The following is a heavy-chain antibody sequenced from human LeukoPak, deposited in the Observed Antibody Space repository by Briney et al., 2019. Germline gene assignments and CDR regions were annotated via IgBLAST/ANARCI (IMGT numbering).Heavy chain of an antibody. CDR1: GGTFSSYS. CDR3: ASDPAGGTVTRSA. D-gene: IGHD4-17*01. CDR2: IIPIFRTA. J-gene: IGHJ3*01. V-gene: IGHV1-69*01. Sequence: SVKVSCKASGGTFSSYSINWVRQAPGQGLEWMGGIIPIFRTANYTQKFQGRVTITADESTSTAYMELRSLTSDDPAMYYCASDPAGGTVTRSAWGQGTMVTVSS.